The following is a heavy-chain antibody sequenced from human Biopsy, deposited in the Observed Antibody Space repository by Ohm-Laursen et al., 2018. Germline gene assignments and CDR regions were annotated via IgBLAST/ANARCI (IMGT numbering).Heavy chain of an antibody. J-gene: IGHJ4*02. CDR3: VRGGSGSFPFDY. Sequence: TLSLTCTVSGGSINSYYWSWMRQPAGKGLEWIGRLFTSGTTNYSPSLNNRVTMSVDTSKNQFSLRLTSVIAADTAVYYCVRGGSGSFPFDYWGPGTLVTVSS. CDR2: LFTSGTT. D-gene: IGHD3-10*01. V-gene: IGHV4-4*07. CDR1: GGSINSYY.